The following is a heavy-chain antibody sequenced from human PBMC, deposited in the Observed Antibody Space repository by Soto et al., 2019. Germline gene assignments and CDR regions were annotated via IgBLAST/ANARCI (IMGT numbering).Heavy chain of an antibody. Sequence: SETLSLTCTVSGGSISSYYWRWIRQPAGKGLEWIGRIYTSGSTNYNPSLKSRVTMSVDTSKNQFSLKLSSVTAADTAVYYFARDDNFSGGSCYFDYWGQGTLVTVSS. CDR3: ARDDNFSGGSCYFDY. D-gene: IGHD2-15*01. CDR1: GGSISSYY. V-gene: IGHV4-4*07. J-gene: IGHJ4*02. CDR2: IYTSGST.